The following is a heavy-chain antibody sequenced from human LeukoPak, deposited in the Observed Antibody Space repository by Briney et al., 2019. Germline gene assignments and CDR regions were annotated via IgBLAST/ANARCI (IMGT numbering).Heavy chain of an antibody. CDR1: GFTFSSYA. CDR2: ISGSGGST. Sequence: GGSLRLSCAASGFTFSSYAMSWVRQAPGKGLEWVSAISGSGGSTYYADSVKGRFTISRDNSKNTLYLQMNSLRAEDTTVYYCAKDPYYYDSSGYSWGQGTLVTVSS. J-gene: IGHJ5*02. V-gene: IGHV3-23*01. CDR3: AKDPYYYDSSGYS. D-gene: IGHD3-22*01.